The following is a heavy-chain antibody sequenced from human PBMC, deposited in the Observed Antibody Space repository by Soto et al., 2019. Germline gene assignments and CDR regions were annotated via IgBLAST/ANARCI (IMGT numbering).Heavy chain of an antibody. D-gene: IGHD3-9*01. Sequence: QVQLVQSGAEVKKPGASVKVSCKASGYTFTNYGITWMRQAPDQGLEWMGWISAYNGNTYYAQKFQGRLTITTDASTNTAYMDLRSLRTDDTAVYYCAGKGTGYPTDHWGQGTLVTVSS. CDR2: ISAYNGNT. CDR1: GYTFTNYG. CDR3: AGKGTGYPTDH. J-gene: IGHJ5*02. V-gene: IGHV1-18*01.